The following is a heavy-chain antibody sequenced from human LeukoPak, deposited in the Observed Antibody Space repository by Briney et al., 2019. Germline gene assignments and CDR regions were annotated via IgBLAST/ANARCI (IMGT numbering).Heavy chain of an antibody. CDR3: ARGSCSSRSCYKRVNGLDV. CDR2: FHTAGDI. D-gene: IGHD2-2*01. CDR1: GFTFSNYD. V-gene: IGHV3-13*01. J-gene: IGHJ6*02. Sequence: GGSLRLSCAASGFTFSNYDMHWVRQATGKGLEWVSAFHTAGDIHYSGSVKGRFATSGENAKNSFYLQMNNLRAGDTAVYYCARGSCSSRSCYKRVNGLDVWGQGTPVTVSS.